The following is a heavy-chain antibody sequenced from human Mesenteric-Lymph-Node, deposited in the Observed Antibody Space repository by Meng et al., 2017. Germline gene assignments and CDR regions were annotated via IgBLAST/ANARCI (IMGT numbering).Heavy chain of an antibody. Sequence: ASVKVSCKASGYTFTSYDINWVRQATGQGLEWMGWMNPNSGNTGYAQKFQGRVTMTRNTSISTAYMELSSLRSEDTAVYYCARDYYDSSGLYRVGLVWGQGTMVTVSS. CDR2: MNPNSGNT. CDR1: GYTFTSYD. J-gene: IGHJ3*01. D-gene: IGHD3-22*01. V-gene: IGHV1-8*01. CDR3: ARDYYDSSGLYRVGLV.